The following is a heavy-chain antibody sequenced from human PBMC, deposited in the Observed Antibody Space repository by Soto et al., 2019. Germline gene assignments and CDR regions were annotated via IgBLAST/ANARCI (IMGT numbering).Heavy chain of an antibody. J-gene: IGHJ5*02. Sequence: SGPTLVNPTQTLTLTCSLSGFSLTTGVGVGWIRQPPGKALEWLAIIYWNDEKLYNPSLKTRLTITKDTSKNQVVLTVTDMDPVDTATYYCAHRVNMARGPYNYFGPWGQGTRSPSPQ. V-gene: IGHV2-5*01. CDR1: GFSLTTGVG. D-gene: IGHD3-10*01. CDR2: IYWNDEK. CDR3: AHRVNMARGPYNYFGP.